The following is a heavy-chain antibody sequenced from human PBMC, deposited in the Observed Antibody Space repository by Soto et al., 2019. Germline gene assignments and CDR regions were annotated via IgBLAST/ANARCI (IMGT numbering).Heavy chain of an antibody. D-gene: IGHD1-26*01. CDR1: GFTFSSYA. J-gene: IGHJ4*02. V-gene: IGHV3-23*01. Sequence: PGGSLRLSCVASGFTFSSYAMSWVRQAPGKGLEWVSAISGSGGSTYYADSVKGRFTISRDNSKNTLYLQMNSLRAEDTAVYYCAKGGGSYVEGYFDYWGQGTLVTVSS. CDR3: AKGGGSYVEGYFDY. CDR2: ISGSGGST.